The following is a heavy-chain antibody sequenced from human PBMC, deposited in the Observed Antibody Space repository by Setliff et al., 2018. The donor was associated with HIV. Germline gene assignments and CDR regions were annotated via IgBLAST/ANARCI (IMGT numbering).Heavy chain of an antibody. J-gene: IGHJ3*01. V-gene: IGHV4-39*07. Sequence: PSETLSLTCSVSGDSLSSATYYWGWIRQPPGKGLEWIGSVSSGGSTLYNPSLKSRVTISVDTSTNHFSLKLTSVTAADTAVYYCARGRALGVWGQGTMVTVSS. CDR3: ARGRALGV. CDR2: VSSGGST. D-gene: IGHD3-3*02. CDR1: GDSLSSATYY.